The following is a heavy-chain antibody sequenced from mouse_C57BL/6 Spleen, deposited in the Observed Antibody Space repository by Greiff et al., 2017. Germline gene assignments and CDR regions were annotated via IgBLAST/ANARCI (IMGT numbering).Heavy chain of an antibody. V-gene: IGHV1-53*01. CDR2: INPSNGGT. J-gene: IGHJ3*01. Sequence: QVQLKQSGTELVKPGASVKLSCKASGYTFTSYWMHWVKQRPGKGLEWIGNINPSNGGTKYNEKFKSKATLTVDKSSSTAYLQLSSLTSEYSAVYYCSLYGNYVSYWGQGTLVTVSA. D-gene: IGHD2-1*01. CDR3: SLYGNYVSY. CDR1: GYTFTSYW.